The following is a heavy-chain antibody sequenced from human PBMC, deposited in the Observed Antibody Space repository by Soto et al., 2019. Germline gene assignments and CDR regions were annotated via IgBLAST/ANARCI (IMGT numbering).Heavy chain of an antibody. J-gene: IGHJ4*02. CDR3: ERIPEAGTNFAY. Sequence: SETLSLTCAVSCGSISSSNWCSWVRQPPGKGLEWIGEIYHSGRTNYNPSLKSRVTISVDKSKNQFSLKLSSVTAGDTAVYYCERIPEAGTNFAYWGKGTLVPVSS. D-gene: IGHD6-13*01. V-gene: IGHV4-4*02. CDR1: CGSISSSNW. CDR2: IYHSGRT.